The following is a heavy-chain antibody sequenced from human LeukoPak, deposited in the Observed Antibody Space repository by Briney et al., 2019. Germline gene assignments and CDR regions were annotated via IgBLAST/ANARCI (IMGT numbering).Heavy chain of an antibody. Sequence: SETLSLTCAVYGVSFSGYYWSWIRQPPGKGLEWIGEINHSGSTNYNPSLKSRVTISVDTSKNQFSLKLSSVTAADTAVYYCARLKYYGSGNLYYFDYWGQGTLVTVSS. CDR2: INHSGST. V-gene: IGHV4-34*01. J-gene: IGHJ4*02. CDR3: ARLKYYGSGNLYYFDY. CDR1: GVSFSGYY. D-gene: IGHD3-10*01.